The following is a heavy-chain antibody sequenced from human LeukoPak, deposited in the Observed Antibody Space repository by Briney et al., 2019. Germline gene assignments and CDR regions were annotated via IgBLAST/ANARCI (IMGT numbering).Heavy chain of an antibody. D-gene: IGHD3-22*01. CDR1: GGSISSSSYY. CDR2: ISYSGST. CDR3: ARGADYYDSSGYSL. Sequence: PSETLSLTCTVSGGSISSSSYYWGWIRQPPGKGLEWIGSISYSGSTHYSPSLETRVTISVDPSKNQFSLKLNSVTAADTAVYYCARGADYYDSSGYSLWGQGTLVTVSS. J-gene: IGHJ4*02. V-gene: IGHV4-39*01.